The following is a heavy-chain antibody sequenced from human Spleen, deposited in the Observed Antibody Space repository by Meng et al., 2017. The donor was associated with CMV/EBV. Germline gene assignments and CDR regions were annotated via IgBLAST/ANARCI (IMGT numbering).Heavy chain of an antibody. D-gene: IGHD1-14*01. CDR2: ISPDASET. CDR1: GITFSDYW. Sequence: GGSLRLSCVASGITFSDYWMTWVRQAPGRGLEWVADISPDASETHYVDSVRGRFTISRDNAKNSVYLQMDSLRAEDTAVYSCARYKLYLPPFAPWGQGTLVTVSS. J-gene: IGHJ5*02. CDR3: ARYKLYLPPFAP. V-gene: IGHV3-7*01.